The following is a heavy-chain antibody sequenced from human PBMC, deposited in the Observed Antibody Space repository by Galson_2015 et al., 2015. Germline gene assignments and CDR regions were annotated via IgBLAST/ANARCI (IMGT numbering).Heavy chain of an antibody. V-gene: IGHV3-23*01. CDR2: ISGSGGRT. D-gene: IGHD6-6*01. CDR1: GFTFSTYA. CDR3: AKVDYSSSSADFDY. J-gene: IGHJ4*02. Sequence: LRLSCAASGFTFSTYAMSWVRQAPGKGLEWVSDISGSGGRTYYADSVKGRFTISRDNSKNTLYLQMNSLRAEDTAVYYCAKVDYSSSSADFDYWGQGTLVTVSS.